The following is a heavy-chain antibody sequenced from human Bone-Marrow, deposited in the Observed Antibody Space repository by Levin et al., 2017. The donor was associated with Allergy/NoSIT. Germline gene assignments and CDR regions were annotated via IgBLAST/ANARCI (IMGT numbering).Heavy chain of an antibody. CDR1: GGSISSYY. D-gene: IGHD6-19*01. CDR3: ARDKKWLASGHGMDV. J-gene: IGHJ6*02. V-gene: IGHV4-59*01. CDR2: IYYSGST. Sequence: SQTLSLTCTVSGGSISSYYWSWIRQPPGKGLEWIGYIYYSGSTNYNPSLKSRVTISVDTSKNQFSLKLSSVTAADTAVYYCARDKKWLASGHGMDVWGQGTTVTVSS.